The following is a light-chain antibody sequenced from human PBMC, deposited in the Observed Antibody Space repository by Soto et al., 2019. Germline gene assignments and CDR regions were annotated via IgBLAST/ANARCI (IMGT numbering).Light chain of an antibody. CDR2: GAS. Sequence: EIVLKHSLASLSLSPCERATLSCRASQSVDSYLVWYQQKPGQAPRLLIFGASNRATGIPPRFSGSGSGTDFTLTINSLEPDDFAVYYCQQRDSWPITFGQGTRLETK. J-gene: IGKJ5*01. CDR1: QSVDSY. CDR3: QQRDSWPIT. V-gene: IGKV3-11*01.